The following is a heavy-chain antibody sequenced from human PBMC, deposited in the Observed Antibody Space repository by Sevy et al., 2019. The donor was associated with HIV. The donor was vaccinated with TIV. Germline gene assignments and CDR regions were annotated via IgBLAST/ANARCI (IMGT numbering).Heavy chain of an antibody. D-gene: IGHD3-10*01. CDR1: GGSISSSNYF. Sequence: SETLSLTCIVSGGSISSSNYFWGWIRQPPGKGLEWIGSIYSSGSTYYNPSLKSRVTISVDTSKNQFSLKLRSVAAADTAVYYCATPGSGAVAAPTYWGQGTLVTVSS. V-gene: IGHV4-39*01. J-gene: IGHJ4*02. CDR3: ATPGSGAVAAPTY. CDR2: IYSSGST.